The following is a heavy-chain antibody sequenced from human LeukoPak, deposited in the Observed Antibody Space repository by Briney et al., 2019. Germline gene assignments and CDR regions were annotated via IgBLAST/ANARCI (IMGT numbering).Heavy chain of an antibody. Sequence: SGGSLRLSCAASGFTFSSYSMNWVRQAPGEGLEWVSSISSSSSYIYYADSVKGRFTISRDNAKNSLYLQMNSLRAEDTAVYYCARAGLSGMDVWGQGTTVTVSS. J-gene: IGHJ6*02. CDR2: ISSSSSYI. D-gene: IGHD3-16*02. V-gene: IGHV3-21*04. CDR1: GFTFSSYS. CDR3: ARAGLSGMDV.